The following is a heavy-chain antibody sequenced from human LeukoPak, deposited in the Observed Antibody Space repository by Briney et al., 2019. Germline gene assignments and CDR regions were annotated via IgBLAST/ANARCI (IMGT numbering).Heavy chain of an antibody. V-gene: IGHV3-30*02. CDR3: ARDKGPYYYDSSGYPDY. CDR2: IRYDGSNK. Sequence: GGSLRLSCAASGFTFSSYGMHWVRQAPGKGLEWVAFIRYDGSNKYYADSVKGRFTISRDNSKNTLYLQMNSLRAEDTAVYYCARDKGPYYYDSSGYPDYWGQGTLVTVSS. J-gene: IGHJ4*02. CDR1: GFTFSSYG. D-gene: IGHD3-22*01.